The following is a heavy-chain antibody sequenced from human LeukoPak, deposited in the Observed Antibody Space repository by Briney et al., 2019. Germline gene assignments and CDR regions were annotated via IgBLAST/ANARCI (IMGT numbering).Heavy chain of an antibody. CDR3: VREAGYCASVCLKSNWFDP. V-gene: IGHV3-23*01. Sequence: GGSLRLSCAASGFPFSNHAMSWVRQPPGKGLEWVSAISNGNTYYADSVRGRFTISRDDSKNMAYLQMNSLRDEDTALYYCVREAGYCASVCLKSNWFDPWGQETLVTVSS. CDR1: GFPFSNHA. D-gene: IGHD2-21*02. J-gene: IGHJ5*02. CDR2: ISNGNT.